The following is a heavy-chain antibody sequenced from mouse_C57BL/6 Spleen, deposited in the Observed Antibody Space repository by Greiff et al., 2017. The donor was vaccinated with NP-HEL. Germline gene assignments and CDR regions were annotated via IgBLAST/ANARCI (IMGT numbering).Heavy chain of an antibody. Sequence: EVKLVESGGGLVKPGGSLKLSCAASGFTFSDYGMHWVRQAPEKGLEWVAYISSGSSTIYYADTVKGRFTISRDNAKNTLFLQMTSLRSEDTAMYYCARNYYYGSSYYFDDWGQGTTLTVSS. CDR3: ARNYYYGSSYYFDD. D-gene: IGHD1-1*01. J-gene: IGHJ2*01. CDR1: GFTFSDYG. V-gene: IGHV5-17*01. CDR2: ISSGSSTI.